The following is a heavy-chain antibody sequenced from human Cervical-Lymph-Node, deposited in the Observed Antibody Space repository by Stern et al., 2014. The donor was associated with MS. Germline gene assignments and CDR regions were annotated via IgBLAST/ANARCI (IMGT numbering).Heavy chain of an antibody. V-gene: IGHV4-59*01. CDR1: GGSISSYY. CDR2: IYYSGRP. D-gene: IGHD2-15*01. Sequence: QLQLQESGPGLVKPSETLSLTCTVSGGSISSYYWSWIRQPPGKGLAWIGYIYYSGRPNYNPALKSRVTISVDTSKNQFSLKLSSVTAADTAVYYCARAHPLGYCSGGSCYSNYFDYWGQGTLVTVSS. J-gene: IGHJ4*02. CDR3: ARAHPLGYCSGGSCYSNYFDY.